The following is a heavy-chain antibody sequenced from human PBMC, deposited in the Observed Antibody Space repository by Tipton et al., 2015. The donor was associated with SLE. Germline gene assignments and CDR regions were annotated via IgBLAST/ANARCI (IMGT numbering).Heavy chain of an antibody. CDR2: INHSGST. D-gene: IGHD2-15*01. CDR3: ARGGGYVGY. CDR1: GGSFSGYY. Sequence: GLVKPSETLSLTCAVYGGSFSGYYWSWIRQPPGKGLEWIGEINHSGSTNYNPSLKSRVTISVDTSKNQLSLKLSSVTAADTAVYYCARGGGYVGYWGQGTLVTVSS. V-gene: IGHV4-34*01. J-gene: IGHJ4*02.